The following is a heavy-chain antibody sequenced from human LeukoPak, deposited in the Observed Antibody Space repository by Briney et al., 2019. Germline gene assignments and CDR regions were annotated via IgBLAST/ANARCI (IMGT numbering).Heavy chain of an antibody. J-gene: IGHJ6*02. D-gene: IGHD3-22*01. V-gene: IGHV3-30*14. Sequence: GGSLRLSCATSKFTFNNYDMHWVRQAPGKGLEWLAMIFFDGNNRYYADSVKGRFTISRDNSKNTLYLQMNSPRAEDTAVYYCAREFPPYYYDSSGYLISGMDVWGQGTTVTVSS. CDR3: AREFPPYYYDSSGYLISGMDV. CDR1: KFTFNNYD. CDR2: IFFDGNNR.